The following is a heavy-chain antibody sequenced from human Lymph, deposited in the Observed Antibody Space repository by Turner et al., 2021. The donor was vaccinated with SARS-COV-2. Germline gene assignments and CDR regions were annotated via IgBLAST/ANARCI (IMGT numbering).Heavy chain of an antibody. CDR1: GFTFSSYA. V-gene: IGHV3-30-3*01. D-gene: IGHD3-16*01. Sequence: QVHLVESGGGVVQPGRSLRLPCAASGFTFSSYAMHWVRQAPGKGLEWVALISYDGSNKYYADSVKGRFTISRDNSKNTLYLQMNSLRAEDTAVYYCARDFGGGMDVWGQGTTVTVSS. J-gene: IGHJ6*02. CDR3: ARDFGGGMDV. CDR2: ISYDGSNK.